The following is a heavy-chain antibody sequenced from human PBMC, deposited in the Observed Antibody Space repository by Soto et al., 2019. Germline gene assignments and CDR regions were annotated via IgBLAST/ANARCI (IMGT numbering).Heavy chain of an antibody. J-gene: IGHJ3*02. CDR3: ASDSHCDGGNCPMGGFDM. CDR2: IYPGDSDT. D-gene: IGHD2-15*01. CDR1: GYTFTDYW. V-gene: IGHV5-51*01. Sequence: PGESLKISCKGSGYTFTDYWIGWVRQLPGKGLEWMGIIYPGDSDTRYSPSFQGHVTITVDKSTSTAYLQWNTLKASDTAIYFCASDSHCDGGNCPMGGFDMWGQGTMVTVSS.